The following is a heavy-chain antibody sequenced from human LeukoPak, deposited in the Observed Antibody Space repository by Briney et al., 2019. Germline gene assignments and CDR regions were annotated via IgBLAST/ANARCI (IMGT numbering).Heavy chain of an antibody. D-gene: IGHD1-26*01. CDR3: ARDHRVGAPTCDY. V-gene: IGHV3-7*01. CDR2: IKEDGSEK. Sequence: QPGGSLRLSCAASGFTFSNYWMSWVRQAPEKGLEWVANIKEDGSEKYYVDSVKGRFTISRDNAKNSLYLQMNSLRAEDTAVYYCARDHRVGAPTCDYWGQGTLVTVSS. J-gene: IGHJ4*02. CDR1: GFTFSNYW.